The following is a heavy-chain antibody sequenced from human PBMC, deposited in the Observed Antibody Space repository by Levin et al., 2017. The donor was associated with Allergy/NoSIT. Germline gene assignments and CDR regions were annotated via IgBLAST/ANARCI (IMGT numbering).Heavy chain of an antibody. Sequence: EASVKVSCKASGYTFTDYYMHWVRQAPGQGLEWMGWINPNSGSTNYAQKFQGRVTMTRDTSTSTAYMEMTRLRSDDTAVYFCARDLGPEKGYEDYYQGRDVWGQGTTVTVSS. CDR2: INPNSGST. CDR3: ARDLGPEKGYEDYYQGRDV. V-gene: IGHV1-2*02. J-gene: IGHJ6*02. D-gene: IGHD5-12*01. CDR1: GYTFTDYY.